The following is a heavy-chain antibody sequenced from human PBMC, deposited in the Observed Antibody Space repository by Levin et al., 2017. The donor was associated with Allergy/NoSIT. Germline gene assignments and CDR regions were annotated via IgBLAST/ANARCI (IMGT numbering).Heavy chain of an antibody. CDR3: AREPEDIVVVVAARGDAFDI. Sequence: PSETLSLTCAVYGGSFSGYYWSWIRQPPGKGLEWIGEINHSGSTNYNPSLKSRVTISVDTSKNQFSLKLSSVTAADTAVYYCAREPEDIVVVVAARGDAFDIWGQGTMVTVSS. D-gene: IGHD2-15*01. V-gene: IGHV4-34*01. CDR1: GGSFSGYY. J-gene: IGHJ3*02. CDR2: INHSGST.